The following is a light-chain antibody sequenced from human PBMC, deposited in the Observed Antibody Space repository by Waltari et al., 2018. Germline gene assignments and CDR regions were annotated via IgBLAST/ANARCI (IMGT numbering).Light chain of an antibody. CDR2: EVS. J-gene: IGLJ1*01. V-gene: IGLV2-14*01. CDR3: SSYTTSSAPGV. CDR1: DSDVGAYDF. Sequence: QSALTQPASVSGSPGQSITISCSGTDSDVGAYDFVSWYQQHPGKAPPLIIYEVSNRPSGISNRFSGLQAEDEADYYCSSYTTSSAPGVFGTGTRVTVL.